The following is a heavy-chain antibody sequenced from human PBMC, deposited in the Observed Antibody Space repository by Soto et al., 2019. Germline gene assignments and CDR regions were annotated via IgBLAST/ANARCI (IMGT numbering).Heavy chain of an antibody. CDR2: ISAYNGNT. CDR1: GYTFTSYA. J-gene: IGHJ5*02. V-gene: IGHV1-18*01. Sequence: ASVKVSCKASGYTFTSYAMHWVRQAPGQGLEWMGWISAYNGNTNYAQKLQGRVTMTTDTSTSTAYMELRSLRSDDTAVYYCARDLKLRIAVAGSWGQGTLVTVSS. CDR3: ARDLKLRIAVAGS. D-gene: IGHD6-19*01.